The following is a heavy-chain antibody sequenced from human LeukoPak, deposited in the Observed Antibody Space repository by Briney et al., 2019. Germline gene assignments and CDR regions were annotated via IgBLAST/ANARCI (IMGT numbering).Heavy chain of an antibody. CDR3: ARDLSLDHYYDSSGFDY. CDR2: IYTSGST. D-gene: IGHD3-22*01. V-gene: IGHV4-4*07. J-gene: IGHJ4*02. CDR1: GGSISSYY. Sequence: SETLSLTCTVSGGSISSYYWSWIRQPAGKGLEWIGRIYTSGSTNYNPSLKSRVTMSVGTSKNQFSLKLSSVTAADTAVYYCARDLSLDHYYDSSGFDYWGQGTLVTVSS.